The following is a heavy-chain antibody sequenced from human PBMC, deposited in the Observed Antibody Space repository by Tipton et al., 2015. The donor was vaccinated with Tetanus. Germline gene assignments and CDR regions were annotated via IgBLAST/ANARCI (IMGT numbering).Heavy chain of an antibody. V-gene: IGHV4-34*01. CDR1: GRTFNDNF. D-gene: IGHD3-3*01. Sequence: TLSLTCAVHGRTFNDNFWAWIRQSPGKGLEWIGEINYTGSPNYNPSFESRVTISVDTSKNQFSLNLNSMAAADTGVYYCARHQSGYFTPFDYWGQGNLVTVSS. CDR2: INYTGSP. CDR3: ARHQSGYFTPFDY. J-gene: IGHJ4*02.